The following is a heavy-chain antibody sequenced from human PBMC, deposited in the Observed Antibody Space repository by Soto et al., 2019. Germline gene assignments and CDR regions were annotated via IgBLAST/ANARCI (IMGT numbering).Heavy chain of an antibody. D-gene: IGHD3-16*02. J-gene: IGHJ5*02. CDR2: SYFTGNT. V-gene: IGHV4-39*01. Sequence: PSETLSLTCTPSGGSITSSSHFWGWVRQPPGKGLEWIGTSYFTGNTYYTPSLKSRLTMSIDTSKNEFSLRLNSVTAAEKAVYDCEGQTFTIPAASYRTPTWADPSGPGTRVTVSS. CDR3: EGQTFTIPAASYRTPTWADP. CDR1: GGSITSSSHF.